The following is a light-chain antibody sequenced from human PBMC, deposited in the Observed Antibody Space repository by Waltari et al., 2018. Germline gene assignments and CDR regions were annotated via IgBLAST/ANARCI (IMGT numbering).Light chain of an antibody. CDR1: AFTKQP. CDR3: QSAERSGTYMV. Sequence: SYELTQPPSVSVSPRQTARSTRSTDAFTKQPTYWYQQKAVQAPVMVMFKDTERPSGIPERFSGSSSGTTVTLIIGGVQAEDEADYYCQSAERSGTYMVFGGGTKVTVL. V-gene: IGLV3-25*03. CDR2: KDT. J-gene: IGLJ2*01.